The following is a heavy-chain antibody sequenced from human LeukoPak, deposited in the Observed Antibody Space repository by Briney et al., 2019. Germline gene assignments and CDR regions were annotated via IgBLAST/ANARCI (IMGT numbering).Heavy chain of an antibody. CDR1: GGTFSSYA. D-gene: IGHD6-19*01. Sequence: SVKVSCKASGGTFSSYAISWVRQAPGQGLEWMGRIIPIFGTANYAQKFQGRVTITTDESTSTAYMELSSLGSEDTAVYYCASRYSSGWYYNGLDYWGQGTLVTVSS. CDR3: ASRYSSGWYYNGLDY. V-gene: IGHV1-69*05. J-gene: IGHJ4*02. CDR2: IIPIFGTA.